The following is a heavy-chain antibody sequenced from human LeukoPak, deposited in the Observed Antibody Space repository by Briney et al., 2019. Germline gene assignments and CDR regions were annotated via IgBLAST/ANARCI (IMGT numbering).Heavy chain of an antibody. V-gene: IGHV3-30*18. J-gene: IGHJ6*02. Sequence: GGSLRLTCAASGFTFSSYGMYWVRQAPGKGLEWVEVISFDGSYKYYADFVKGRFTISRDNSKNILYLQMNSLRAEDTAVYNCAKDSSSSNNYYGLDVWGHGTTVTVSS. CDR2: ISFDGSYK. CDR3: AKDSSSSNNYYGLDV. D-gene: IGHD6-6*01. CDR1: GFTFSSYG.